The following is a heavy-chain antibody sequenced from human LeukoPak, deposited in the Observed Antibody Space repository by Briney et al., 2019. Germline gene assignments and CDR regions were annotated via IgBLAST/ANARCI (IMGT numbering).Heavy chain of an antibody. CDR1: GYTFTGYY. CDR3: ARALVNHYDFWSGYYPVAEYFQH. J-gene: IGHJ1*01. V-gene: IGHV1-2*02. CDR2: INPNSGGT. D-gene: IGHD3-3*01. Sequence: VASVKVSCKASGYTFTGYYMHWVRQAPGQGLEWMGWINPNSGGTNYAQKFQGRVTMTRDTSISTAYMELSRLRSDDTAVYYCARALVNHYDFWSGYYPVAEYFQHWGQGTLVTVSS.